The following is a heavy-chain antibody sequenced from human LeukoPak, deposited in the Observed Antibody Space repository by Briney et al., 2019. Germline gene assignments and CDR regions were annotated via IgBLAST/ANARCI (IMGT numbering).Heavy chain of an antibody. D-gene: IGHD3-22*01. Sequence: ASVKVSCKASGYTFTSYHIAWVRQAPGQGPECMGWISPYSGKTDYAQNFQGRVTMTTDTSTSTAYMELRSLRSDDTAIYYCARDLGSAYYYDISVYASFGYWGQGTRVTVSS. V-gene: IGHV1-18*01. CDR3: ARDLGSAYYYDISVYASFGY. CDR2: ISPYSGKT. CDR1: GYTFTSYH. J-gene: IGHJ4*02.